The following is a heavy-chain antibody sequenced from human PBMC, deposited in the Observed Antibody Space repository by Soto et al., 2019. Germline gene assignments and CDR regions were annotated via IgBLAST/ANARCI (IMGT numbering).Heavy chain of an antibody. CDR2: INPGNGDT. J-gene: IGHJ4*02. V-gene: IGHV1-3*01. CDR3: ARNSFISGDDDSYYFDY. Sequence: QVYLVQSGAEVKKPGASVNVSCKASGYTFTRYAMHWVRQAPGQRPELMGWINPGNGDTKYSENLQGRVTFARDTSASTTYMELGSLRSEDTAVYFCARNSFISGDDDSYYFDYWGQGTPVTVPS. D-gene: IGHD2-21*02. CDR1: GYTFTRYA.